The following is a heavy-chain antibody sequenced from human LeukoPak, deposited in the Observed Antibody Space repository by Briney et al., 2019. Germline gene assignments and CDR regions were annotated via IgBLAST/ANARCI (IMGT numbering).Heavy chain of an antibody. D-gene: IGHD3-16*01. V-gene: IGHV3-48*01. CDR2: IISSSSVI. CDR1: GFTFSSYS. CDR3: ARARPGYDTPPYYFDF. Sequence: PGGSLRFSCATSGFTFSSYSMNWVRQAPGKGLEWISYIISSSSVIYYADSVKGRFTISRDNAKSSLYLQMNSLRAEDTAVYYCARARPGYDTPPYYFDFWGQGTLVTVSS. J-gene: IGHJ4*02.